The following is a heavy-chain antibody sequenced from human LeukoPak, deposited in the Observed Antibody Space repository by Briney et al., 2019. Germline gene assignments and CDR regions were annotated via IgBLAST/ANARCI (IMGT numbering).Heavy chain of an antibody. Sequence: PSETLSLTCIVSGGSISSSSYYWSWIRQPPGKGLEWIGYIYYSGATNYNPSLKSRVTISVDTSKNQFSLRLSSVTAADTAVYYCARAPFVEYNTAFFVWGQGTLVTVSS. V-gene: IGHV4-61*01. CDR2: IYYSGAT. D-gene: IGHD6-6*01. CDR3: ARAPFVEYNTAFFV. CDR1: GGSISSSSYY. J-gene: IGHJ4*02.